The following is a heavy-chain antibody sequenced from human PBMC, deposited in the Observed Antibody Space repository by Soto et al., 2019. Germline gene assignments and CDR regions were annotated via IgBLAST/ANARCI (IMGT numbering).Heavy chain of an antibody. V-gene: IGHV4-30-4*01. D-gene: IGHD2-15*01. CDR3: ARYCSGGSCYEGRSSLFDY. CDR2: IYYSGST. CDR1: GGSISSGDYY. J-gene: IGHJ4*02. Sequence: QVQLQESGPGLVKPSQTLSLTCTVSGGSISSGDYYWSWIRQPPGKGLEWIGYIYYSGSTYYNPSLQSRVTISVATSKNPFSLKLSSVTAADTAVYYCARYCSGGSCYEGRSSLFDYWGQGTLVTVSS.